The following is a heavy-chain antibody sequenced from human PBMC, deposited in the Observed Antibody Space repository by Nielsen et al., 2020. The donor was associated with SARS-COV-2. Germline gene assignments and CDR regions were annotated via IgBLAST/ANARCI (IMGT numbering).Heavy chain of an antibody. CDR1: GFTFSSYA. CDR3: ARGGDYTPFGDAFDI. Sequence: GSPKISRSASGFTFSSYAMHWVRQAPGKGLEYVSAISSNGGSTYYADSVKGRFTISRDNSKNTLYLQMNSLRAEDTAVYYCARGGDYTPFGDAFDIWGQGTMVTVSS. D-gene: IGHD4-11*01. J-gene: IGHJ3*02. CDR2: ISSNGGST. V-gene: IGHV3-64*04.